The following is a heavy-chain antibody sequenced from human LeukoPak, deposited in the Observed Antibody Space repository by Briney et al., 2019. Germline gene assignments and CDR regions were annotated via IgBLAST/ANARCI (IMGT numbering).Heavy chain of an antibody. CDR1: A. V-gene: IGHV3-23*01. Sequence: AXXXXRQXXGXXXXWVSAIXSXGYXXYYADSVKXRVTISXXXXXXXXXXQMNSVRAEDRAVYYCXXXXGSGCFDCWGQGALVTVSS. CDR3: XXXXGSGCFDC. D-gene: IGHD6-25*01. CDR2: IXSXGYXX. J-gene: IGHJ4*02.